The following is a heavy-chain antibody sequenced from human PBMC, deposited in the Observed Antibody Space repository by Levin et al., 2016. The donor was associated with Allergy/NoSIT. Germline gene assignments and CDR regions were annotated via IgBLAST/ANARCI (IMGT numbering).Heavy chain of an antibody. CDR2: IWYDGSNK. Sequence: GESLKISCAASGFTFSSYGMHWVRQAPGKGLEWVAVIWYDGSNKYYADSVKGRFTISRDNSKNTLYLQMNSLRAEDTAVYYCARDIGDYGDYGGGYWGQGTLVTVSS. D-gene: IGHD4-17*01. V-gene: IGHV3-33*01. CDR3: ARDIGDYGDYGGGY. CDR1: GFTFSSYG. J-gene: IGHJ4*02.